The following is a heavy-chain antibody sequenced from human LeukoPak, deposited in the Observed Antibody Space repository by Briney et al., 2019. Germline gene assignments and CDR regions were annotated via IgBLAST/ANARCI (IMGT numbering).Heavy chain of an antibody. V-gene: IGHV4-4*07. D-gene: IGHD6-13*01. CDR3: ARCIAAAGTTSYYFDY. Sequence: MTSETLSLTCTVSGGSISSYYWSWIRQPAGKGLEWIGRIYTSGSTNYNPSLKSRVTMSVDTSKNQFSLKLSSVTAADTAVYYCARCIAAAGTTSYYFDYWGQGTLVTVSS. CDR2: IYTSGST. J-gene: IGHJ4*02. CDR1: GGSISSYY.